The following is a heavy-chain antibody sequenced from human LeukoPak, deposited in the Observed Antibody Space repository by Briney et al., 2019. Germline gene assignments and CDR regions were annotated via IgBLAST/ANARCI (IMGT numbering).Heavy chain of an antibody. J-gene: IGHJ4*02. D-gene: IGHD2-2*02. CDR1: GYTFTSYD. CDR2: ISAYNGNT. V-gene: IGHV1-18*01. Sequence: ASVKVSCKASGYTFTSYDINWVRQAPGQGLEWMGWISAYNGNTNYAQKLQGRVTMTTDTSTSTAYMELRSPRSDDTAVYYCARAGFCSSTSCYMDYWGQGTLVTVSS. CDR3: ARAGFCSSTSCYMDY.